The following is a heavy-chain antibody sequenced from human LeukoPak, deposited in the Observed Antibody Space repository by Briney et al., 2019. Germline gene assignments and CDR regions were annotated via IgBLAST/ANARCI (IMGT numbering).Heavy chain of an antibody. D-gene: IGHD3-10*01. CDR2: ISAYNGNT. CDR1: GYTFTSYG. CDR3: ARDGSGSYDNWFDP. J-gene: IGHJ5*02. V-gene: IGHV1-18*01. Sequence: ASVKVSCKASGYTFTSYGINWVRQAPGQGLEWMGWISAYNGNTKYAQKFQGRVTMTTNTSTSTAYMELRSLRSDDTAVYYCARDGSGSYDNWFDPWGQGTLVTVSS.